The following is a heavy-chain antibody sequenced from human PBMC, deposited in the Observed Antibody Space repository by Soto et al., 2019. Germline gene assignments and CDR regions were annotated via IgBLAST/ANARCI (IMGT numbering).Heavy chain of an antibody. Sequence: SSETLSLTCTVSGGSIRSYYWSWIRQSPGKGLEWIGSIFYSGSTNYNPSLKSQVTISVDTSKSQFTLSLNSVTAADTAVYYCARQGPYGMDVWGQGTTVTVSS. V-gene: IGHV4-59*08. J-gene: IGHJ6*02. CDR1: GGSIRSYY. CDR3: ARQGPYGMDV. CDR2: IFYSGST.